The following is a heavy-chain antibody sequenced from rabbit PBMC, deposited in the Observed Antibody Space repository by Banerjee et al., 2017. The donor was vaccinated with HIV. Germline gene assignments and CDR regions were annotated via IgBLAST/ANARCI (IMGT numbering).Heavy chain of an antibody. D-gene: IGHD4-1*01. CDR2: IYAGSSGST. CDR1: GFSFSSSYW. J-gene: IGHJ4*01. CDR3: ARDLAGVIGWNFGL. Sequence: QQQLVESGGGLVKPGASLTLTCKASGFSFSSSYWICWVRQAPGKGLEWIACIYAGSSGSTYYASWAKGRFTISKTSSTTVTLQMTSLTAADTATYFCARDLAGVIGWNFGLWGQGTLVTVS. V-gene: IGHV1S45*01.